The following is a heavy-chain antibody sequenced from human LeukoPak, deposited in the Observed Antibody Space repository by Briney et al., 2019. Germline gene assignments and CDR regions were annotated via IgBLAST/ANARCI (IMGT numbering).Heavy chain of an antibody. Sequence: RGGSLRFSCAASGFTFSSYWMSWVRQAPDKGLEWVANINQDASSINYAGSVKGRFTISRDNAKKSLYLQMNSLRAEDTAVYYCARTGYIDEGFDYWGQGTLVTVSS. CDR2: INQDASSI. J-gene: IGHJ4*02. V-gene: IGHV3-7*04. CDR3: ARTGYIDEGFDY. CDR1: GFTFSSYW. D-gene: IGHD1-1*01.